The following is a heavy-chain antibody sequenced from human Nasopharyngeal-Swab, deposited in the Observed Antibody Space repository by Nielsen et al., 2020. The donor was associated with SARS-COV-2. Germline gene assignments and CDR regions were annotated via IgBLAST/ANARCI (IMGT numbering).Heavy chain of an antibody. J-gene: IGHJ4*02. CDR2: IRYDGSNK. D-gene: IGHD2-2*01. V-gene: IGHV3-30*02. CDR3: AKEGDIVVVPAATKNRRGRREQNFDY. Sequence: WIRQPQGQGLEWGAFIRYDGSNKYYADSVKGRFTISRDNSKNTLYLQMNSLRAEDTAVYYCAKEGDIVVVPAATKNRRGRREQNFDYWGQGTLVTVSS.